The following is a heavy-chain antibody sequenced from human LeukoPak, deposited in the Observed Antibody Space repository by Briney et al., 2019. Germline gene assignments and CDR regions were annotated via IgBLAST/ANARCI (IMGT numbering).Heavy chain of an antibody. D-gene: IGHD6-19*01. Sequence: SETLSLTCTVSGGSISSGDHYWSWIRQPPGKGLEWIGYIYYSGSTYYNPSLKSRVTISVDTSKNQFSLKLSSVTAADTAVYYCARELASGYQWLSQRYYYYGMDVWGQGTTVTVSS. V-gene: IGHV4-30-4*01. CDR2: IYYSGST. CDR3: ARELASGYQWLSQRYYYYGMDV. CDR1: GGSISSGDHY. J-gene: IGHJ6*02.